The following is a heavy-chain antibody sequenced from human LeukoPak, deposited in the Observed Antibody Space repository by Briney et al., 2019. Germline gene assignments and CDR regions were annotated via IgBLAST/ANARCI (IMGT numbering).Heavy chain of an antibody. D-gene: IGHD3-22*01. J-gene: IGHJ4*02. CDR2: IIPILGIA. CDR3: ARDRYYDSSGYFDY. V-gene: IGHV1-69*04. CDR1: GGTFSSYA. Sequence: ASVKVSCKASGGTFSSYAISWVRQAPGQGLEWMGRIIPILGIANYARKFQGRVTITADKSTSTAYVELSSLRSEDTAVYYCARDRYYDSSGYFDYWGQGTLVTVSS.